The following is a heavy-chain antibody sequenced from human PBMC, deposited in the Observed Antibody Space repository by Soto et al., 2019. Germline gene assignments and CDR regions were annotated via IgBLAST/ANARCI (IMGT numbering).Heavy chain of an antibody. CDR1: GFSLSTSGVG. CDR3: ALSLYYYDRSYYGY. V-gene: IGHV2-5*01. J-gene: IGHJ4*02. D-gene: IGHD3-22*01. CDR2: IYWNDDK. Sequence: SGPTLVNPTQTLTLTCTFSGFSLSTSGVGVGWIRQPPGKALEWLALIYWNDDKRYSPSLKSRLTITKDTSKNQVVLTMTNMDPVDTATYYCALSLYYYDRSYYGYWSQGTLVTVSS.